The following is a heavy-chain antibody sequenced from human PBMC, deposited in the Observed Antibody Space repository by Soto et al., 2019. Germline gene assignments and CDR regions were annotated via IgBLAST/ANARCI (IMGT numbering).Heavy chain of an antibody. Sequence: GGSLRLSCAASGFTFSSYSMNWVRQAPGKGLEWVSSISSSSSYIYYADSVKGRFTISRDNAKNSLYLQMNSLRAEDTAVYYSAGDPGGDAVNALVYFDYWGHGTLLTVSS. V-gene: IGHV3-21*01. J-gene: IGHJ4*01. D-gene: IGHD4-4*01. CDR1: GFTFSSYS. CDR2: ISSSSSYI. CDR3: AGDPGGDAVNALVYFDY.